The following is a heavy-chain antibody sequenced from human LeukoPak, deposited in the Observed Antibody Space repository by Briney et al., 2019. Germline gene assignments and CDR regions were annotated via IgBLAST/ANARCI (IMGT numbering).Heavy chain of an antibody. CDR1: GFTFSNYA. J-gene: IGHJ4*02. Sequence: PGGSLRLSCAASGFTFSNYAMNWVRQAPGKGLEWVSAISSSGGTTYYADSVKGRFTISRDNSKNTLYLQMNSLRAEDTAAYYCAKVVVGATVSPRASQFDYWGQGTLVTVSS. CDR2: ISSSGGTT. D-gene: IGHD1-26*01. CDR3: AKVVVGATVSPRASQFDY. V-gene: IGHV3-23*01.